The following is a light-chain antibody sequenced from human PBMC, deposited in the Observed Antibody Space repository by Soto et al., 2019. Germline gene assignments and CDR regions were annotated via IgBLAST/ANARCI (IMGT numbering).Light chain of an antibody. J-gene: IGLJ1*01. Sequence: ALTQPASVSGPPGQSITISCTGTSSDVGGYNYVSWYQQHPGKGPKLMIYEVSNRPSGVSNRFSGSKSGNTATLTISGLQAEDEADYYCSSYTSTTTRVFGTGTKVTVL. CDR2: EVS. CDR1: SSDVGGYNY. V-gene: IGLV2-14*03. CDR3: SSYTSTTTRV.